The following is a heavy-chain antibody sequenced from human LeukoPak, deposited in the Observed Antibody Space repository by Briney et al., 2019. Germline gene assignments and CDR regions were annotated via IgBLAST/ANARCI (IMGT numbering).Heavy chain of an antibody. V-gene: IGHV3-7*04. CDR2: IKQDGSEK. Sequence: PGGSLRLSCAASGFNFDHYWMTWVRQAPGKGLEWVANIKQDGSEKVYLDSMKGRFTISRDNSRDSLYLQMNSLRPEDTAVYYCARDPGSGWWGGFDLWGQGTLLTVSS. J-gene: IGHJ5*02. D-gene: IGHD6-19*01. CDR1: GFNFDHYW. CDR3: ARDPGSGWWGGFDL.